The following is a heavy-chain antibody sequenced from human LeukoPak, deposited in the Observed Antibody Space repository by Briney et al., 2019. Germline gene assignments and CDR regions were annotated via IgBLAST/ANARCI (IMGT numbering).Heavy chain of an antibody. V-gene: IGHV4-39*01. D-gene: IGHD3-10*01. Sequence: SETLSLTCTVSGGSISSRSYYWGWIRQPPGKGLEWIGTIYYSGSIYYNPSLKSRVTVSVDTSKNQFSMKLRSVTAADTAVYYCARHLNYGSGSYTHFDPWGQGTLVTVSS. CDR1: GGSISSRSYY. CDR3: ARHLNYGSGSYTHFDP. J-gene: IGHJ5*02. CDR2: IYYSGSI.